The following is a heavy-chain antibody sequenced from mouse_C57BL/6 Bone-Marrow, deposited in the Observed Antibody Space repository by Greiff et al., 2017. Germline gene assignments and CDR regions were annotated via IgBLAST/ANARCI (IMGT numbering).Heavy chain of an antibody. Sequence: EVQLQESGGGLVQPGGSLKLSCAASGFTFSDYYISNVGGSTYYPDTVKGRFTISRDNAKNTLYLQMSRLKSEDTAMYYCARHYYGSSSRYFEVWGTGTTVTGSS. CDR2: SNVGGST. D-gene: IGHD1-1*01. CDR3: ARHYYGSSSRYFEV. CDR1: GFTFSDYY. V-gene: IGHV5-12*01. J-gene: IGHJ1*03.